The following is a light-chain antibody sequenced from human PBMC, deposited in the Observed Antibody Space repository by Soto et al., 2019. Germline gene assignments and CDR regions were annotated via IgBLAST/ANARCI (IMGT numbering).Light chain of an antibody. CDR2: LGS. V-gene: IGKV2-28*01. Sequence: DIVMTQSPLSLPVTPGEPASISCRSSQSLLHSNGYNYLDWYLQRPGQSPQLLIYLGSNRAYGVTDRFSGSGSGTDFTLKISRVEAEDVGVYYCMQALQTPRLTFGGGTKVEIK. CDR1: QSLLHSNGYNY. J-gene: IGKJ4*01. CDR3: MQALQTPRLT.